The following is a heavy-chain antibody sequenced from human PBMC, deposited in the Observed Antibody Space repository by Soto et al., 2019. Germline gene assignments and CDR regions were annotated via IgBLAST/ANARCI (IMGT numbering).Heavy chain of an antibody. V-gene: IGHV3-53*02. J-gene: IGHJ6*02. CDR1: GFSVRSNY. CDR2: IYSAGGT. Sequence: EVQLVETGGGLIQPGGSLRLSCAASGFSVRSNYMSWVRQAPGKGLEWVSVIYSAGGTYYADSVKGRFTISRDNFKNTLYLQMNSLRAEDTAVYYCVRDLTSGGSRYYFGVDVWGQGTTVTVSS. CDR3: VRDLTSGGSRYYFGVDV. D-gene: IGHD2-15*01.